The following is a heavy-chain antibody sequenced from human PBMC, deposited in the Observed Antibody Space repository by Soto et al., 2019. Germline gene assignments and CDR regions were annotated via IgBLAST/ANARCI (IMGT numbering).Heavy chain of an antibody. Sequence: PSETLSLTCTVSGGSISSRSYYWGWIRQPPGKGLEWIGSIYYSGSTYYNPSLKSRVTISVDTSKNQFSLKLSSVTAADTAVYYCARQRYYDSSGYYSDYWGQGTRGTVS. CDR1: GGSISSRSYY. J-gene: IGHJ4*02. CDR3: ARQRYYDSSGYYSDY. CDR2: IYYSGST. V-gene: IGHV4-39*01. D-gene: IGHD3-22*01.